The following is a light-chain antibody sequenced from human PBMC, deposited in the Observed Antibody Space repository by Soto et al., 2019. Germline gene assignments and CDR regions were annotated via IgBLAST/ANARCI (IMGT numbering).Light chain of an antibody. J-gene: IGKJ3*01. CDR3: QHLNSYPRGFT. V-gene: IGKV1-9*01. CDR1: QGISSY. CDR2: AAS. Sequence: IQLTQSPSSLSASVGDRVTITCRASQGISSYLAWYQQKPGKAPKLLIYAASTLQSGVPSRFSGSGSGTDFTLTISSLQPEDFATYDCQHLNSYPRGFTFGPGTKVDIK.